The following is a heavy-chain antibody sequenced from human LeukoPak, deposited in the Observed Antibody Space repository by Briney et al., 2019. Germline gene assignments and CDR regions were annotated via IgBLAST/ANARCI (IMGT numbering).Heavy chain of an antibody. V-gene: IGHV1-46*01. J-gene: IGHJ5*02. CDR2: INPSGGST. D-gene: IGHD6-19*01. CDR1: GYTFTGYY. CDR3: AREVGLGIAVAGTDNWFDP. Sequence: ASVKVSCKASGYTFTGYYMHWVRQAPGQGLEWMGIINPSGGSTSYAQKFQGRVTMTRDTSTGTVYMELSSLRSEDTAVYYCAREVGLGIAVAGTDNWFDPWGQGTLVTVSS.